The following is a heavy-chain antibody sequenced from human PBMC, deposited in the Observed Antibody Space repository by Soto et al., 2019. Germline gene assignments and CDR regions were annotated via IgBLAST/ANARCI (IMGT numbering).Heavy chain of an antibody. D-gene: IGHD3-3*01. J-gene: IGHJ6*02. Sequence: PGGSLRLSCAASGFTFSSYAMSWVRQAPGKGLEWVSAISGSGGSTYYADSVKGRFTISRDNSKNTLYLQMNSLRAEDTAVSYCAKGRSGYSNYYGMDGWGQGTTVTVSS. V-gene: IGHV3-23*01. CDR3: AKGRSGYSNYYGMDG. CDR1: GFTFSSYA. CDR2: ISGSGGST.